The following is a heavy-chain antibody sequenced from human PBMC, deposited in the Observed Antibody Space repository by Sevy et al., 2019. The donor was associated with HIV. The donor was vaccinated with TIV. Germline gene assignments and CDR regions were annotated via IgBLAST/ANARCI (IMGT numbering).Heavy chain of an antibody. J-gene: IGHJ5*02. CDR1: GYTFTSYD. D-gene: IGHD3-10*01. CDR3: AREVLYGSGSYYPFNWFDP. V-gene: IGHV1-8*03. Sequence: ASVKVSCKASGYTFTSYDINWVRQATGQGLEWMGWMNPNSGNTGYAQKFQGRVTITRNTSISTAYMELSSLRSEETAVYYCAREVLYGSGSYYPFNWFDPWGQGTLVTVSS. CDR2: MNPNSGNT.